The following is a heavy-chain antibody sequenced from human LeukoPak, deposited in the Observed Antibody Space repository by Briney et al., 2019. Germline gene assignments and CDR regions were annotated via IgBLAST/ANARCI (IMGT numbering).Heavy chain of an antibody. V-gene: IGHV3-23*01. CDR3: AKADGWNNYDTRVFDF. J-gene: IGHJ4*02. CDR1: GFTFSTYA. CDR2: IVASGGST. Sequence: GGPLRLSCAASGFTFSTYAMSWVRQAPGKGLDWVSTIVASGGSTYYADSVKGRFTISRDNSKNTLYLQMNSLRAEDTAVFYCAKADGWNNYDTRVFDFWGQGTLVTVSS. D-gene: IGHD1/OR15-1a*01.